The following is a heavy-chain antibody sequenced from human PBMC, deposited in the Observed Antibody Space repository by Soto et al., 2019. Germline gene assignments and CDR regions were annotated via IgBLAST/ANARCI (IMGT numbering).Heavy chain of an antibody. CDR3: AKEGPVLMVYGSDY. D-gene: IGHD2-8*01. Sequence: RRLSCAASGFTFSSYAMSWVRQAPGKGLEWVSAISGSGGSTYYADSVKGRFTISRDNSKNTLYLQMNSLRAEDTAVYYCAKEGPVLMVYGSDYWGQVPLVTVPS. CDR2: ISGSGGST. V-gene: IGHV3-23*01. CDR1: GFTFSSYA. J-gene: IGHJ4*02.